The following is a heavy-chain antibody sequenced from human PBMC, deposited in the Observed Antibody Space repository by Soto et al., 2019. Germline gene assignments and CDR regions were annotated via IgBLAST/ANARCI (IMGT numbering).Heavy chain of an antibody. J-gene: IGHJ6*02. CDR2: INAGNGNT. D-gene: IGHD3-3*01. V-gene: IGHV1-3*01. CDR3: ARDLYDFWSGFTLYMDV. CDR1: GYTFTSYA. Sequence: ASVKVSCKASGYTFTSYAMHWVRQAPGQRLEWMGWINAGNGNTKYSQKFQGRVTITRDTSASTAYMELSSLRSEDTAVYYCARDLYDFWSGFTLYMDVWGQGTTVSVSS.